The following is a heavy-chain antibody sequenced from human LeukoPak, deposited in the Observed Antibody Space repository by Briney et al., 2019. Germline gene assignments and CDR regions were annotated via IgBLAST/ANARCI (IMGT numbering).Heavy chain of an antibody. CDR1: GFTFSSYA. CDR3: ARVRVEMATICFDY. J-gene: IGHJ4*02. D-gene: IGHD5-24*01. Sequence: PGGSLRLSCAASGFTFSSYAMSWVRQAPGKGLEWVSAISGSGGSTYYADSVKGRFTISRDNSKNTLYLQMNSLRAEDTAVYHCARVRVEMATICFDYWGQGTLVTVSS. CDR2: ISGSGGST. V-gene: IGHV3-23*01.